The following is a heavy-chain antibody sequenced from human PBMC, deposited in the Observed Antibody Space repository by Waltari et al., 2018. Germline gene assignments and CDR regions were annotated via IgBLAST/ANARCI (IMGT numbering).Heavy chain of an antibody. CDR2: INHSGST. D-gene: IGHD6-19*01. V-gene: IGHV4-34*01. CDR1: GGSFSGYY. CDR3: ARARLPGYSSGWYVVWFDP. J-gene: IGHJ5*02. Sequence: QVQLQQWGAGLLKPSETLSLHCAVYGGSFSGYYWSWIRQPPGKGLEWIGEINHSGSTNSTPSLKGRFTISVYPSKNQFSLKLSSLTAADTAVYYCARARLPGYSSGWYVVWFDPWGQGTLVTVSS.